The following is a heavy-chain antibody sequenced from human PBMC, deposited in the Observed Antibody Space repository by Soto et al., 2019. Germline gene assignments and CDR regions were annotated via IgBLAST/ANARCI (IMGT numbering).Heavy chain of an antibody. J-gene: IGHJ5*02. CDR1: GGSVSSGSYY. CDR2: IYYSGST. V-gene: IGHV4-61*01. Sequence: PSETLSLTCTVSGGSVSSGSYYWSWIRQPPGKGLEWIGYIYYSGSTNYNPSLKSRVTISVDTSKNQFSLKLSSVTAADTAVYYCAREYCISTSCWGFDPWGQGTLVTVSS. CDR3: AREYCISTSCWGFDP. D-gene: IGHD2-2*01.